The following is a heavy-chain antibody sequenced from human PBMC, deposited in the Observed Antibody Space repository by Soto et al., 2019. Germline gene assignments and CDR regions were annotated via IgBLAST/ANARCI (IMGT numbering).Heavy chain of an antibody. J-gene: IGHJ6*02. CDR1: GYTLTELS. Sequence: SLNVSCKVSGYTLTELSMHWVLQAPGKGLEWMGGFDPEDGETIYAQKFQGWVTMTRDTSISTAYMELSRLRSDDTAVYYCARGTGFGESDVWGQGTTVSVSS. V-gene: IGHV1-24*01. CDR2: FDPEDGET. CDR3: ARGTGFGESDV. D-gene: IGHD3-10*01.